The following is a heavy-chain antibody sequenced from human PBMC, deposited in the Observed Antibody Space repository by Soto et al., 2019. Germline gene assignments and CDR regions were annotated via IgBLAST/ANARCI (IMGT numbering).Heavy chain of an antibody. CDR1: GLTLTDAW. CDR3: STAGKGNNAY. CDR2: IKSKTDGGTT. V-gene: IGHV3-15*01. Sequence: GGSLRLSCAASGLTLTDAWMNWVRQTPGKGLEWVGLIKSKTDGGTTDYAAPVKGRFIISFDDSKNILYLQMSGLTTEAIAVFYRSTAGKGNNAYWGRGTLVTVSS. J-gene: IGHJ4*02.